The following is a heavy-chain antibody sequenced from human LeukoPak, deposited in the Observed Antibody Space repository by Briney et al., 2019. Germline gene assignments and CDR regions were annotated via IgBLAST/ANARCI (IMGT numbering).Heavy chain of an antibody. Sequence: ASVKVSCKASGYTFTSCEISWVRQATGQGLEWMGWINPNSGHSGSAQKFQGRVTMTEDTSTDTAYMELSSLRSEDTAVYYCATEAAPQPNLGRRMWLPARVYWFDPWGQGTLVTVSS. V-gene: IGHV1-8*01. CDR3: ATEAAPQPNLGRRMWLPARVYWFDP. D-gene: IGHD5-12*01. CDR2: INPNSGHS. J-gene: IGHJ5*02. CDR1: GYTFTSCE.